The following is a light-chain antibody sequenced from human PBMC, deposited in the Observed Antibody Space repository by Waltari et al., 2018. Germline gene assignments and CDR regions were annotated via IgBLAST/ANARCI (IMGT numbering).Light chain of an antibody. CDR1: RSVGTY. CDR3: QQRSNWWT. Sequence: ETVFTQSPATLSLSPGERATLACRASRSVGTYLDWYQHRPGQAPRLLIYDASKRATGIPARFSGSGSGTDFTLTITSLDPEDFAVYYCQQRSNWWTFGQGTKVEIK. V-gene: IGKV3-11*01. CDR2: DAS. J-gene: IGKJ1*01.